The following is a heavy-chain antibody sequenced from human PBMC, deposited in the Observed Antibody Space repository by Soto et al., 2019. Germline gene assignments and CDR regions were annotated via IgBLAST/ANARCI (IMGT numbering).Heavy chain of an antibody. J-gene: IGHJ6*02. CDR1: GFTFISYA. D-gene: IGHD3-10*01. Sequence: QVQLVESGGGAVQPGRSLRLSCAASGFTFISYAMHWVRQAPGKGLEWVAVISFDGSTEYYADSVKGRFTTSRDNSKNRVYLQMNNLGSADMAVYYCARSRHGSGSYTHFYYGLDVWGQGTTVTVSS. CDR2: ISFDGSTE. CDR3: ARSRHGSGSYTHFYYGLDV. V-gene: IGHV3-30-3*01.